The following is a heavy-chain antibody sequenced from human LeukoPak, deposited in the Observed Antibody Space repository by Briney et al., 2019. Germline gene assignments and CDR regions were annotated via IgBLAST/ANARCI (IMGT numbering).Heavy chain of an antibody. Sequence: GGSLRLSCAASGFTVSNNYMSWVRQAPGKGLEWVSVIYSNGNTYYADSVKGRFAISRDYSGNTVYLQMNSLRAEDTAVYYCARELRLGCFQHWGQGTLVTVSS. CDR2: IYSNGNT. V-gene: IGHV3-53*01. J-gene: IGHJ1*01. D-gene: IGHD5-12*01. CDR1: GFTVSNNY. CDR3: ARELRLGCFQH.